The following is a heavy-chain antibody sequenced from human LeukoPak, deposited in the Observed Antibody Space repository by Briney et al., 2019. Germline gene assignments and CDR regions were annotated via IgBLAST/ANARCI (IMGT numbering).Heavy chain of an antibody. CDR3: ASRTTGTWYFDY. CDR1: GGSISSGDYY. D-gene: IGHD1-1*01. J-gene: IGHJ4*02. CDR2: IYYSGST. Sequence: SETLSLTCTVSGGSISSGDYYWSWIRQPPGKGLEWIGYIYYSGSTYYNPSLKSRVTMSVDTSKNQFSLKLSSVTAADTAVYYCASRTTGTWYFDYWGQGTLVTVSS. V-gene: IGHV4-30-4*01.